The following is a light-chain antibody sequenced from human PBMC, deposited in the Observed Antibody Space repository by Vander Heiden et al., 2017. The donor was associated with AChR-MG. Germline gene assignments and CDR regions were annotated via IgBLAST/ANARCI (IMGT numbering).Light chain of an antibody. Sequence: EIVLTQSPGTLSLSPGERAALSCRASQSVGSSYLAWYQQKPGQAPRLLIYGASSRATGIPDRFSGSGSGTDFTLTISRLEPEDFAVYYCQQDGSSPRTFGQGTKLEIK. CDR3: QQDGSSPRT. CDR2: GAS. J-gene: IGKJ2*01. V-gene: IGKV3-20*01. CDR1: QSVGSSY.